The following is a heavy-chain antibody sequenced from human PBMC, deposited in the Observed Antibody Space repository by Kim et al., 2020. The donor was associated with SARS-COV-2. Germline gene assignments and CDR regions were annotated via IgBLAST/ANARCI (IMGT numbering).Heavy chain of an antibody. V-gene: IGHV3-21*01. J-gene: IGHJ6*02. CDR2: ISSSSSYI. D-gene: IGHD1-1*01. CDR1: GFTFSSYS. Sequence: GGSLRLSCAASGFTFSSYSMNWVRQAPGKGLEWVSSISSSSSYIYYADSVKGRFTISRDNAKNSLYLQMNSLRAEDTAVYYCAREYDTTYGMDVWGQGTTVTVSS. CDR3: AREYDTTYGMDV.